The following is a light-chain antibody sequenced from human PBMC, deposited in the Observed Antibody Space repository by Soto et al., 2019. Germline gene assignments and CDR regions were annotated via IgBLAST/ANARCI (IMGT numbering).Light chain of an antibody. CDR1: QSISSY. V-gene: IGKV1-39*01. J-gene: IGKJ1*01. CDR2: AAS. Sequence: DIQMTQSPSSLSASVGDRVTITCRASQSISSYLNWYQQKPGKAPKLLIYAASSLQSGVPSRFSGSGSGTDFTLTISSLQPEDFATYYCQHSETF. CDR3: QHSET.